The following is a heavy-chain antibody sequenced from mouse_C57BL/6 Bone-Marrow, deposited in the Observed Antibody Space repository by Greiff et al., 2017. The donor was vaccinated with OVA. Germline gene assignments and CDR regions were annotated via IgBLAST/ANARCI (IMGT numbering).Heavy chain of an antibody. CDR2: IWRGGST. V-gene: IGHV2-5*01. J-gene: IGHJ4*01. D-gene: IGHD1-1*01. Sequence: QVQLKESGPGLVQPSQSLSITCTVSGFSLTSYGVHWVRQSPGKGLEWLGVIWRGGSTDYNAAFMSRLSITKDNSKSQVFFKMNSLQADDTAIYYCAKIITTVVPYYYAMDYWGQGTSVTVSS. CDR1: GFSLTSYG. CDR3: AKIITTVVPYYYAMDY.